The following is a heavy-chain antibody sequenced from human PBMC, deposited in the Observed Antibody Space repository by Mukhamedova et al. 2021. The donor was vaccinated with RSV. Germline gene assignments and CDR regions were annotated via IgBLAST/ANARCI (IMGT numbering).Heavy chain of an antibody. V-gene: IGHV4-39*07. J-gene: IGHJ4*02. D-gene: IGHD3-10*01. Sequence: NPSLKSRVTISVDTSKNQFSLKLSSVTAADTAVYYWARDRIYYGSGSSLDYWGQGTLVTVSS. CDR3: ARDRIYYGSGSSLDY.